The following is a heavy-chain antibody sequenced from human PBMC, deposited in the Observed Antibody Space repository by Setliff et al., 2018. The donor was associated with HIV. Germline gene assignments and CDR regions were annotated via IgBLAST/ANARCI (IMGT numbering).Heavy chain of an antibody. J-gene: IGHJ4*02. CDR1: GDSVSSNNAA. D-gene: IGHD6-19*01. CDR3: ARGSYGSVLL. CDR2: TYFRSKWYF. V-gene: IGHV6-1*01. Sequence: PSQTLSLTCVISGDSVSSNNAAWNWIRQSPLRGLEWLGRTYFRSKWYFDYAVSVKSRIIINPDTSKNQLSLHLNSVTPEDTAVYYCARGSYGSVLLWGQGTLVTVSS.